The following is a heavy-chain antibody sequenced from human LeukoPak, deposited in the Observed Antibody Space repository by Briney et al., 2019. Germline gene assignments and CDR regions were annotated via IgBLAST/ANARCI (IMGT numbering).Heavy chain of an antibody. CDR2: INQDGGEK. V-gene: IGHV3-7*01. CDR3: ARDSAACRGCAFDL. D-gene: IGHD3-10*01. Sequence: GGSLRLSCAASGFTFTTYYMSWARQAPGKGLEWVANINQDGGEKNYVDSVKGRFTISRDNAKNSLFLQMNSLRAEDTAVYYCARDSAACRGCAFDLWGQGTVVTLSS. J-gene: IGHJ3*01. CDR1: GFTFTTYY.